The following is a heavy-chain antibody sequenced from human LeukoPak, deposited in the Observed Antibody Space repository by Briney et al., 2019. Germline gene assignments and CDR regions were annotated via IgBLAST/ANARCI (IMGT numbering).Heavy chain of an antibody. J-gene: IGHJ6*03. CDR2: IIPIFTTP. V-gene: IGHV1-69*05. CDR1: GGTFSSSG. CDR3: ARTAPPVCDNGVCPYYYYYYMDV. D-gene: IGHD2-8*01. Sequence: GASVKVSCKASGGTFSSSGISWVRQAPGQGPEWMGGIIPIFTTPKYTQKFQGRVTISTDESTSTAYMELSSLRSEDTAVYYCARTAPPVCDNGVCPYYYYYYMDVWGKGTTVTVSS.